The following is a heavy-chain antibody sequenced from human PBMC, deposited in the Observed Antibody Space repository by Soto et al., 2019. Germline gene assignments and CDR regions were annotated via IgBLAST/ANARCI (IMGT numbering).Heavy chain of an antibody. V-gene: IGHV3-74*01. Sequence: PGGSLRLSCAASGFTFSSYWMHWVRQAPGKGLVWVSRINSDGSSTSYADSVKGRFTISRDNAKNTLYLQMNSLRAEDTAVYYCAREHYDILTGLQYYFDDWGQGTLVTVSS. D-gene: IGHD3-9*01. CDR2: INSDGSST. CDR1: GFTFSSYW. CDR3: AREHYDILTGLQYYFDD. J-gene: IGHJ4*02.